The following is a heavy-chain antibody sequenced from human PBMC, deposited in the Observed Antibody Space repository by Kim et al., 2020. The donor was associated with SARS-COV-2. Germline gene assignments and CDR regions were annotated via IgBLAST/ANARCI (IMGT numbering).Heavy chain of an antibody. CDR3: ARDLGSGTHLHY. V-gene: IGHV3-23*01. CDR1: GFTFSTYA. D-gene: IGHD3-10*01. Sequence: GGSLRLSCTASGFTFSTYAMTWVRQAPGKGLEWVSTTSGNGANTYYADSVKGRFTISRDNSKNTLYVQVISLRDEDTAVYYCARDLGSGTHLHYWGQGTLVTLSS. J-gene: IGHJ4*02. CDR2: TSGNGANT.